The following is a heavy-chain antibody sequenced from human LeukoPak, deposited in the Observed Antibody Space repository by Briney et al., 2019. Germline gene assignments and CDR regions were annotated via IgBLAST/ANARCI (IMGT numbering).Heavy chain of an antibody. CDR2: IWYDGSNK. CDR1: GFTFSSYG. D-gene: IGHD2/OR15-2a*01. Sequence: PGGSLRLSCAASGFTFSSYGMHWVRQAPGKGLEWVAVIWYDGSNKYYADSVKGRFTISRDNSKNTLYLHMNSLRAEDTAVYYCARSGYYPPYYYYYMDVWGKGTTVTVSS. CDR3: ARSGYYPPYYYYYMDV. V-gene: IGHV3-33*01. J-gene: IGHJ6*03.